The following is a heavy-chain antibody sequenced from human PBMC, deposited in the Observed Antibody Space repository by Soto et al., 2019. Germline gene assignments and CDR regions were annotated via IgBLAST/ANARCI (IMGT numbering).Heavy chain of an antibody. CDR3: AILQAQRYSTLYYMDV. J-gene: IGHJ6*03. V-gene: IGHV3-23*01. D-gene: IGHD3-9*01. CDR2: ISGSGGRS. CDR1: GFTFSNYA. Sequence: HPGGSLRLSCAASGFTFSNYAMTWVRQGPGKGLEWVSGISGSGGRSYYADSVKGRFTISRDNSKSTLYLQMNSLRAGDTAVYYCAILQAQRYSTLYYMDVWGKGTTVTVSS.